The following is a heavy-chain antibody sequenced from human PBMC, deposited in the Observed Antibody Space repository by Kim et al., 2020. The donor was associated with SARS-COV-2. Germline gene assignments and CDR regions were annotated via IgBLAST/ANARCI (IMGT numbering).Heavy chain of an antibody. CDR1: GFTFSSYE. CDR3: ARDYSDWWSGSYYWSNWFVP. V-gene: IGHV3-48*03. D-gene: IGHD1-26*01. J-gene: IGHJ5*02. CDR2: ISSSGSTI. Sequence: GGSLRLSCAASGFTFSSYEMNWVRQAPGKGLEWVSYISSSGSTIYYADSVKGRFTISRDNAKNSLYLQMNSLRAEDTAVYYCARDYSDWWSGSYYWSNWFVPWGQGTLVSASS.